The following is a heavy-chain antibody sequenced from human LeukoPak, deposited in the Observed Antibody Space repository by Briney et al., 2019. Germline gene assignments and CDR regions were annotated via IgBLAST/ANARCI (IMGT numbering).Heavy chain of an antibody. D-gene: IGHD2-2*01. J-gene: IGHJ4*02. V-gene: IGHV3-33*01. Sequence: HPGRSLRLSCAASGFTFSSYGMHWVRQALGKGLEWVAVIWYDGSNEYYADSVKGRFTISRDNSKNTLYLQMNSLRAEDTAVYYCARSGTSGNYFDYWGQGTLVTVSS. CDR1: GFTFSSYG. CDR2: IWYDGSNE. CDR3: ARSGTSGNYFDY.